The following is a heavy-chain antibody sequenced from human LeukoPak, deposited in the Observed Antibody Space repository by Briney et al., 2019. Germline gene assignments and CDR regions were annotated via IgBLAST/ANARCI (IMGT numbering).Heavy chain of an antibody. V-gene: IGHV2-70*11. J-gene: IGHJ4*02. D-gene: IGHD5-18*01. Sequence: SGPALVKPTQTLTLTCTFSGFSLSTSGMCVSWIRQPPGKALEWLARIDWDDDKYYSTSLKTRLTISKDTSKNQVVLTMTNMDSVDTATYYCARSTRGYSYGYDSDYWGQGTLVTVSS. CDR2: IDWDDDK. CDR3: ARSTRGYSYGYDSDY. CDR1: GFSLSTSGMC.